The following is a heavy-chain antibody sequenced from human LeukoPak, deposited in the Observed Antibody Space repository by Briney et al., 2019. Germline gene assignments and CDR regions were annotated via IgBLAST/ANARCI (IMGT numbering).Heavy chain of an antibody. D-gene: IGHD4-23*01. CDR1: GGTFSSYA. CDR3: ARGRSYGGNPVGYFDY. CDR2: IIPIFGTA. V-gene: IGHV1-69*05. Sequence: SVKVSCKASGGTFSSYAISWVRQAPGQGLEWMGGIIPIFGTANYAQKFQGRVTITTDESTSTAYMELSSLRSEDTAVYYCARGRSYGGNPVGYFDYWGQGTLVTVSS. J-gene: IGHJ4*02.